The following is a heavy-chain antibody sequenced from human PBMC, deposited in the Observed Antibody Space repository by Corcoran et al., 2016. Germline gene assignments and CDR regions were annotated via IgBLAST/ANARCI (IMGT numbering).Heavy chain of an antibody. J-gene: IGHJ6*03. V-gene: IGHV7-4-1*02. CDR3: ARFYYGSSYWYFDV. D-gene: IGHD3-22*01. Sequence: QIQLVQSGPELKKPGETVKISCKASGYTFTNYGMNWVKQAPGKGLKWMGWINTYTGEPTYADDFKGRFAFSLETSASTAYLQINNLKNEDTATYFCARFYYGSSYWYFDVWGAGTTVTV. CDR2: INTYTGEP. CDR1: GYTFTNYG.